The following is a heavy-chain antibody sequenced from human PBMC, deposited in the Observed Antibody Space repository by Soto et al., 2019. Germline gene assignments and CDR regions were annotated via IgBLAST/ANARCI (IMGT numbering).Heavy chain of an antibody. Sequence: SETLSLTCTVSGDFISYYSWAWIRQSAGKGLEWIGRVYSTGTIFYNPSLKSRATMSVDTSKNQFSLKLTSVNAADTAVYYCARDGFGGNHQALNPWGQGTLVTVSS. CDR1: GDFISYYS. D-gene: IGHD1-1*01. J-gene: IGHJ5*02. CDR2: VYSTGTI. CDR3: ARDGFGGNHQALNP. V-gene: IGHV4-4*07.